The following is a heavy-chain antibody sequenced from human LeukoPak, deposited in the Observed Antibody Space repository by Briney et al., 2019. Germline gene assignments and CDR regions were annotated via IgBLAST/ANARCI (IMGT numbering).Heavy chain of an antibody. J-gene: IGHJ4*02. CDR3: ASYHFRGVTSHYFDF. Sequence: SETLSLTCTVSSGSISSYYWSWIRQPAGKGLEWIGRIYTSGSTNYNPSLKSRVTISIDTSKNQFSLRLSSVTAADTAVYYCASYHFRGVTSHYFDFWGQGTLVTVSS. CDR1: SGSISSYY. CDR2: IYTSGST. D-gene: IGHD3-10*02. V-gene: IGHV4-4*07.